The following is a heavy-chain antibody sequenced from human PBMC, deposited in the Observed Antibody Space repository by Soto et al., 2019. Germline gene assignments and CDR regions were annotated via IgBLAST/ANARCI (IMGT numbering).Heavy chain of an antibody. Sequence: QVQLQESGPGLVKPSQTLSLTCTVSGGSISSGNYYWSWIRQHPGKGLEWIGYIYYSGRTYYNPSLKIRVTISVDTSKNQFSLKLSSVTAADTAVYYCARTSYDSSGTAADPWGQGTLVTVSS. CDR2: IYYSGRT. CDR1: GGSISSGNYY. J-gene: IGHJ5*02. D-gene: IGHD3-22*01. CDR3: ARTSYDSSGTAADP. V-gene: IGHV4-31*03.